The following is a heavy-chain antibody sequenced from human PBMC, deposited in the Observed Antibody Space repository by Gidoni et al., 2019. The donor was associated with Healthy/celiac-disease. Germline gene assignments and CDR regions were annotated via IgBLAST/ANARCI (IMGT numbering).Heavy chain of an antibody. V-gene: IGHV3-21*01. CDR3: ARDADYGDYGVAFDY. CDR1: GFTFSSYS. J-gene: IGHJ4*02. D-gene: IGHD4-17*01. CDR2: ISSSSSYI. Sequence: EVQLVESGGGLVKPGGSLRLSCAASGFTFSSYSMNWVRQAPGKGLEWVSSISSSSSYIYYADSVKGRFTISRDNAKNSLYLQMNSLRAEDTAVYYCARDADYGDYGVAFDYWGQGTLVTVSS.